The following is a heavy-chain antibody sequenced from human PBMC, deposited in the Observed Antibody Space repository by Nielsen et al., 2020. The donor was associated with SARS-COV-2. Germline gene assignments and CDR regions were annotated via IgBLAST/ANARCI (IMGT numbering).Heavy chain of an antibody. Sequence: SETLSLTCTVPGASVNSGESSWAWIRQPPGKGLEWIAYVYNGGSDYNPSLKSRVTISMDTSKNQVSLKLTSATAADTAVYFCASGHFADWGQGTLVIVSS. D-gene: IGHD3/OR15-3a*01. J-gene: IGHJ4*02. CDR1: GASVNSGESS. CDR3: ASGHFAD. CDR2: VYNGGS. V-gene: IGHV4-61*08.